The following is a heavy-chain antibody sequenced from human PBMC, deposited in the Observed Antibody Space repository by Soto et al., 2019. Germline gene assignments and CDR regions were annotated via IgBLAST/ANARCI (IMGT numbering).Heavy chain of an antibody. CDR2: INTGRGNT. CDR1: GYTFTRYT. V-gene: IGHV1-3*04. CDR3: SRDADSSGYYSDY. D-gene: IGHD5-18*01. J-gene: IGHJ4*02. Sequence: QVQLVQSGAEVKKPGASVKISCKTSGYTFTRYTIHWVRQAPGQRLEWMGWINTGRGNTKYSEKLQGRVTITADTPASTAYMELSSLTSADTALSYCSRDADSSGYYSDYWGQGTLVTVSS.